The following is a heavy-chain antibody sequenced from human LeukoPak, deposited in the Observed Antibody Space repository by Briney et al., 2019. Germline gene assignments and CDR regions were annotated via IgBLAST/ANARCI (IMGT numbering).Heavy chain of an antibody. D-gene: IGHD6-19*01. Sequence: GESLKISCKGSGYSFTNYWIGWVRQMPGKGLEWMGIIYPGDSDTRYRPSFQGQVSISVDKTISTAYLQWSSLKASDTAMYYCATSRRSGWYFDYWGQGTLVTVPS. CDR3: ATSRRSGWYFDY. CDR1: GYSFTNYW. V-gene: IGHV5-51*01. CDR2: IYPGDSDT. J-gene: IGHJ4*02.